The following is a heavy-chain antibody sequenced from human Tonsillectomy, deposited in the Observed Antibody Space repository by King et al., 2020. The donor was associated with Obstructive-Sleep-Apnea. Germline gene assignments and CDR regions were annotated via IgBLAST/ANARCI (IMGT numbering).Heavy chain of an antibody. Sequence: VQLVESGGGVVQPGRSLRLSCAASGFTFSSYAMHWVRQAPGKGLEWVAVISYDGSNKYYADSVKGRFTISRDNSKNTLYLQMNSLRAEDTAVYYCAREGEEYYYGMDVWGQGTTVTVSS. V-gene: IGHV3-30-3*01. J-gene: IGHJ6*02. CDR3: AREGEEYYYGMDV. D-gene: IGHD3-16*01. CDR2: ISYDGSNK. CDR1: GFTFSSYA.